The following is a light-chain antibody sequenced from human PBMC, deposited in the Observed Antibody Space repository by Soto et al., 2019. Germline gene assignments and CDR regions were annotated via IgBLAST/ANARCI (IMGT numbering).Light chain of an antibody. Sequence: QSVLTQPPSVSGAPGQRVTISCTGSSSNIGAGYDVHWYQQLPGTAPQLLIYGNSNRPSGVPDRFSGSKSGTSASLAITGLHDAEEEDYYYQSYDSSLSGHYVFGTGTKLTVL. CDR2: GNS. CDR3: QSYDSSLSGHYV. CDR1: SSNIGAGYD. J-gene: IGLJ1*01. V-gene: IGLV1-40*01.